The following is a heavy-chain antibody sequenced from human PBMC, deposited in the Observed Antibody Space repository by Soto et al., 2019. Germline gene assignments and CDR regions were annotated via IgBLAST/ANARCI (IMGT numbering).Heavy chain of an antibody. CDR1: GFTFSSYG. V-gene: IGHV3-30*02. J-gene: IGHJ4*02. CDR3: ARDVAVAGRGVNY. D-gene: IGHD6-19*01. CDR2: IRSDGSNK. Sequence: GGSLRLSCAASGFTFSSYGMHWVRQAPGKGLEWVAVIRSDGSNKYYADSVKGQFTVSIDKSKNTLYVQMNSLRAEDTAVYYCARDVAVAGRGVNYWGQGTLVTVSS.